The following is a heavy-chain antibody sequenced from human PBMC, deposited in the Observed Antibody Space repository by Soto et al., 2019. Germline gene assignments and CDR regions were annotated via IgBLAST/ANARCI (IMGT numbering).Heavy chain of an antibody. J-gene: IGHJ6*02. CDR1: GFTFSSYA. D-gene: IGHD4-17*01. Sequence: EVQLLESGGGLVQPGGSLRLSCAASGFTFSSYAMSWVRQAPGKGLEWVSAISGSGGSTYYADSVKGRFTISRDNSKNTLYLQRNSLRAEDTAVYYCANDYGDQDGMDVWGQGTTVTVSS. V-gene: IGHV3-23*01. CDR2: ISGSGGST. CDR3: ANDYGDQDGMDV.